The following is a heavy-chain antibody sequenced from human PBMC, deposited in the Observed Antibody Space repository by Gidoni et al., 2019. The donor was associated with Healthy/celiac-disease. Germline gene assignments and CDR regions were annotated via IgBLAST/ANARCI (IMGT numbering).Heavy chain of an antibody. V-gene: IGHV4-34*01. CDR2: INHSGST. CDR1: GGSFRGYY. J-gene: IGHJ5*02. CDR3: ARGPPSLVVVAATRWFDP. D-gene: IGHD2-15*01. Sequence: QVQLQQWGAGLLKPSETLSLTCAVYGGSFRGYYWSWIRQPPGKGLEWIGEINHSGSTNYNPALKSRVTISVDTSKNQFSLKLSSVTAADTAVYYCARGPPSLVVVAATRWFDPWGQGTLVTVSS.